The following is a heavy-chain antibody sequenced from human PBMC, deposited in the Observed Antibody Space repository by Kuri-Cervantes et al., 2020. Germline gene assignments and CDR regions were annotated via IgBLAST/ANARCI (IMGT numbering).Heavy chain of an antibody. CDR3: ARDPGYCSSTSCYEDYYYYMDV. Sequence: ASVKVSCKASGYTFTSYDINWVRQATGQGLEWMGWMNPNSGNTGYAQKFQGRVTMTRDTSTSTVYMELSSLRSEDTAVYYCARDPGYCSSTSCYEDYYYYMDVWGKGTTVTVSS. D-gene: IGHD2-2*03. CDR1: GYTFTSYD. J-gene: IGHJ6*03. V-gene: IGHV1-8*01. CDR2: MNPNSGNT.